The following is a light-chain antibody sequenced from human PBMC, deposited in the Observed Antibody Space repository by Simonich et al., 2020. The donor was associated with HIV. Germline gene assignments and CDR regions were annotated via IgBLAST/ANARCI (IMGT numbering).Light chain of an antibody. Sequence: EIVMTQSPATLSVYPGERATLPCGSSKGISSNLAWYHQKLGQAPRLLIYGASTRATGFPARFSGSGSGTEFTLTISSLQSEDFAVYYCQQYYSTPLTFGGGTKVEIK. CDR2: GAS. J-gene: IGKJ4*01. CDR1: KGISSN. V-gene: IGKV3-15*01. CDR3: QQYYSTPLT.